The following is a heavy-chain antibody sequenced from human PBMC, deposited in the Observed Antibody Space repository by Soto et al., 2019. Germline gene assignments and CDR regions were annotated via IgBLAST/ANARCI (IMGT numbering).Heavy chain of an antibody. CDR1: GGSISNYY. J-gene: IGHJ4*02. V-gene: IGHV4-59*01. Sequence: QVQLQESGPGLVKPSETLSLTCIVSGGSISNYYWSWIRQPPGKGLEWIGYIYYRGSTNYNPSLKSRVTISVDTSKDKFSLKLSSVTAADTAVYYCARGGYNWNDVTDSWGQGTLVTVSS. D-gene: IGHD1-20*01. CDR3: ARGGYNWNDVTDS. CDR2: IYYRGST.